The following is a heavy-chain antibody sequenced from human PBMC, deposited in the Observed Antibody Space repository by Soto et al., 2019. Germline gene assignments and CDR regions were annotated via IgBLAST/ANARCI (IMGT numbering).Heavy chain of an antibody. CDR1: GYDFTAYA. CDR3: ATYRGYGDPNDY. D-gene: IGHD5-12*01. Sequence: QVHLVQSGAEVKKPGASVKVSCKASGYDFTAYAMHWVRQAPGQSLEWMGWLNSSNGNTKYSEKFQGRVTITSDTSATTAYMELSGLRSEDTAVYYCATYRGYGDPNDYWGQGTLVTVSS. J-gene: IGHJ4*02. V-gene: IGHV1-3*04. CDR2: LNSSNGNT.